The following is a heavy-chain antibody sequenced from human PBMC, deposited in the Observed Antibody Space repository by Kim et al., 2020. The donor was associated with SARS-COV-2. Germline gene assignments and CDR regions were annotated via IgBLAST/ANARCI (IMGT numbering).Heavy chain of an antibody. J-gene: IGHJ3*02. CDR1: GFTFSDYY. V-gene: IGHV3-11*01. D-gene: IGHD2-21*01. CDR3: ARAIWPRDAFDI. CDR2: ISSDVTSI. Sequence: GGSLRLSCAASGFTFSDYYMSWIRQAPGKGLEWVSCISSDVTSIYYADSVKGRFTISRDNAKNPLYLQMNSLRVDDTGVYYCARAIWPRDAFDIWGQGTMVTVSS.